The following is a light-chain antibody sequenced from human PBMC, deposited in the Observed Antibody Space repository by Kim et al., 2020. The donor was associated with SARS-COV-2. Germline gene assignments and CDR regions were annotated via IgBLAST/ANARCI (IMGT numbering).Light chain of an antibody. CDR1: QSVTSS. CDR3: QQRSNWPRT. CDR2: DAS. J-gene: IGKJ1*01. V-gene: IGKV3-11*01. Sequence: LSPGERATLPCRASQSVTSSLAWYQQKPGQAPRLLIYDASNRATGIPARISGSGSGTDFTLTISSLEPEDFAIYYCQQRSNWPRTFGQGTKVEIK.